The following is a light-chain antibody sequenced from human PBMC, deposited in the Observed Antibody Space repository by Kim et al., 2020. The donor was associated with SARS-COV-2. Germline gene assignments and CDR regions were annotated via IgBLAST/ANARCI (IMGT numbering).Light chain of an antibody. CDR3: SSYTSSSTLV. Sequence: QSALTQPASVSGSPGQSITISCTGTSSDVGAYNFVSWYQQHPGKAPKLMIYDVSKRPSGVSNRFSGSESGNTASLTISGLQAEDEADYHCSSYTSSSTLVFGGGTKLTVL. V-gene: IGLV2-14*01. CDR2: DVS. CDR1: SSDVGAYNF. J-gene: IGLJ2*01.